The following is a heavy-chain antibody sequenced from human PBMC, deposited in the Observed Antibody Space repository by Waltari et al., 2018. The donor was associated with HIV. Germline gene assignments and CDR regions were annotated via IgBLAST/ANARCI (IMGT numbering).Heavy chain of an antibody. CDR1: GYPITSGYH. CDR3: ARSEGAQTATIFDR. Sequence: QVQLQESGPGLVKPSETLSLTCGVSGYPITSGYHWGWIRRPPGMGLEWIGSIFHSGSAYYNPPLRSRVTISVDTSKNQFSLKLNSVTAADTAVYFCARSEGAQTATIFDRWGQGTLVTVSS. J-gene: IGHJ4*02. V-gene: IGHV4-38-2*01. CDR2: IFHSGSA. D-gene: IGHD3-3*01.